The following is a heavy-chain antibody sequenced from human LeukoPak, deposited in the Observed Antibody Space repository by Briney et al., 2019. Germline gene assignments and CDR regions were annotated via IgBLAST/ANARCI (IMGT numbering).Heavy chain of an antibody. V-gene: IGHV1-18*01. CDR2: ISAYNGNT. D-gene: IGHD4-17*01. CDR1: GYTFTSYG. J-gene: IGHJ6*02. Sequence: ASVKVSCKASGYTFTSYGISWVRQAPGQGLEWMGWISAYNGNTNYAQKLQGRVTMTTDTSTSTAYMELRSLRSDDTAVYYCARDSRGGDYFYYYYYGMDVWGQGTTVTVSS. CDR3: ARDSRGGDYFYYYYYGMDV.